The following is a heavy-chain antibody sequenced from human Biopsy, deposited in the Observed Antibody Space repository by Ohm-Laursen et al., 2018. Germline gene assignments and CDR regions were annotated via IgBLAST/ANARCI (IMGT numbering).Heavy chain of an antibody. V-gene: IGHV1-69*06. CDR3: ATKLTGYFHH. J-gene: IGHJ1*01. Sequence: GASVKVSCKAPGGTFSNYGVNWVRQAPGQGLEWLGGNIPILGTGNYAQKFQDRVTVAADTSTSTATMELRSLRSDDTAVYYCATKLTGYFHHWGQRILVIVSS. D-gene: IGHD3-9*01. CDR2: NIPILGTG. CDR1: GGTFSNYG.